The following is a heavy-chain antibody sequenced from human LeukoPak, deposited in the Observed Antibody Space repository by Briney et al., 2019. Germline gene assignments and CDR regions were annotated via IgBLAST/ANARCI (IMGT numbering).Heavy chain of an antibody. D-gene: IGHD2-15*01. J-gene: IGHJ3*02. CDR3: ARTTRDIVVVVAATRAFDI. CDR1: GGSISSYY. Sequence: SETLSLTCTVSGGSISSYYWSWIRQPPGKGLEWIGYIYYSGSTNYNPSLKSRVTISVDTSKSQFSLKLSSVTAADTAVYYCARTTRDIVVVVAATRAFDIWGQGTMVTVSS. V-gene: IGHV4-59*12. CDR2: IYYSGST.